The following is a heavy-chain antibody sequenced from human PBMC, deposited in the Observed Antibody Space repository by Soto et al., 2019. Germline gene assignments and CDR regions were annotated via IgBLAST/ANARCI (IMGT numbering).Heavy chain of an antibody. Sequence: QVQLQQWGAGLLKPSETLSLTCAVYSGSFSGYYWSWIRQPPGKGLEWIGEINHSGSTNYNPSLKSRVTISVDTSKNQFCLKLSSVTAADTAVYYCARDGYCSGGSCYLYYFDYWGQGTLVTVSS. J-gene: IGHJ4*02. D-gene: IGHD2-15*01. CDR2: INHSGST. V-gene: IGHV4-34*01. CDR3: ARDGYCSGGSCYLYYFDY. CDR1: SGSFSGYY.